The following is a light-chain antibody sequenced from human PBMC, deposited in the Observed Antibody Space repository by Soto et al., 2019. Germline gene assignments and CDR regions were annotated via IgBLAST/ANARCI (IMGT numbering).Light chain of an antibody. CDR3: QHHNDYLYT. Sequence: DVQMTQSPSTLSASVGDTVTITCRASQNIDYYLAWYQQKPGKAPKLLIYKASSLESGVPSRFSGSGFGTEFTLTISSLRPDDFATYFCQHHNDYLYTFGQGTELEIK. CDR1: QNIDYY. V-gene: IGKV1-5*03. J-gene: IGKJ2*01. CDR2: KAS.